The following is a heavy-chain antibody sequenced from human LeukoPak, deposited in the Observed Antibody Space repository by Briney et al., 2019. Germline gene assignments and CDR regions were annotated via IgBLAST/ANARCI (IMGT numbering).Heavy chain of an antibody. Sequence: SETLSLTCTVSGGSISSYYWSWIRQPPGKGLEWIGEINHSGSTNYNPSLKSRVTISVDTSKNQFSLKLSSVTAADTAVYYCASGSYHNYFDYWGQGTLVTVSS. J-gene: IGHJ4*02. CDR1: GGSISSYY. CDR2: INHSGST. V-gene: IGHV4-34*01. D-gene: IGHD1-26*01. CDR3: ASGSYHNYFDY.